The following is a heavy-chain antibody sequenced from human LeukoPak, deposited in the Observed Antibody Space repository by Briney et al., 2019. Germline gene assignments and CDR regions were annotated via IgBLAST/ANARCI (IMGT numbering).Heavy chain of an antibody. V-gene: IGHV3-23*01. D-gene: IGHD2-15*01. CDR1: GFTFSNSA. Sequence: GGSLRLSCAASGFTFSNSAMNWVRQAPGKGLEWVSVISVSGGTTYYADPVKGRFTISRDNPKNTLYLQMNSLRAEDTAIYYCANLVVVAATPRGYMDVWGKGTTVTVSS. CDR2: ISVSGGTT. CDR3: ANLVVVAATPRGYMDV. J-gene: IGHJ6*03.